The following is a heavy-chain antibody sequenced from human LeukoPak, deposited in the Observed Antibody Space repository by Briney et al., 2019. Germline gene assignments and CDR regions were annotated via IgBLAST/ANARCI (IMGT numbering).Heavy chain of an antibody. J-gene: IGHJ4*02. D-gene: IGHD3-16*01. CDR1: GFTFSRFW. Sequence: GGSLRLSCAASGFTFSRFWIYWVRHAPGKGLVWVSRINGEGSETMYADSVKGGFTISRDNAKNTLYLQMNSLRAEDTAVYYCARVRMGDDFNPFDYWGQGTLVTVSS. CDR3: ARVRMGDDFNPFDY. CDR2: INGEGSET. V-gene: IGHV3-74*03.